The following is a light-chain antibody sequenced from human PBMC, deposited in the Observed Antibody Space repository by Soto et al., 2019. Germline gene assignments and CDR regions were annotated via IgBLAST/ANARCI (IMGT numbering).Light chain of an antibody. V-gene: IGKV3-15*01. CDR1: QSVSSS. J-gene: IGKJ5*01. CDR3: QQYYDWPIT. CDR2: GAS. Sequence: EIVLTQSPATLSLSPGERATLSCRASQSVSSSLAWYQQKPGQAPRLLIYGASSRATGLPARFSGSGSGTEFTLTISSLQSEDFAVYYCQQYYDWPITFGQGTRLEIK.